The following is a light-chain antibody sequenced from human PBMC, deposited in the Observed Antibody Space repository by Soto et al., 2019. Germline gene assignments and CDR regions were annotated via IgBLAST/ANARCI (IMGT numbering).Light chain of an antibody. Sequence: AIRMTQSPSSLSASTGDRVTITCRASQGISSYLAWYQQKPGKATKLLIYAASTLQSGVPSRFSGSGSGTDFTLTISCLQSEDCATYYCQQYYSYPALTFGGGTKVEIK. V-gene: IGKV1-8*01. CDR2: AAS. CDR1: QGISSY. J-gene: IGKJ4*01. CDR3: QQYYSYPALT.